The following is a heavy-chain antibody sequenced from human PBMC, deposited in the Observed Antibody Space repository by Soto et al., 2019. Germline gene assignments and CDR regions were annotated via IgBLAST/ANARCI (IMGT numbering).Heavy chain of an antibody. D-gene: IGHD2-2*01. CDR2: ISAYNGNT. J-gene: IGHJ6*03. Sequence: ASVKVSCKASGYTFTSYGISWVRQAPGQGLEWMGWISAYNGNTNYAQKLQGRVTMTTDTSTSTAYMELRSLRSDDTAVYYCARVGAVVVPAAMPVYYYYYMDVWGKGTTVTVSS. CDR3: ARVGAVVVPAAMPVYYYYYMDV. V-gene: IGHV1-18*01. CDR1: GYTFTSYG.